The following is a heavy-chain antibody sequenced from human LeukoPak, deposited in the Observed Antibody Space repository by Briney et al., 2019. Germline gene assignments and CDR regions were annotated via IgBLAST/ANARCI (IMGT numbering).Heavy chain of an antibody. CDR2: IYSGGST. CDR1: GFTVSSNY. J-gene: IGHJ6*02. V-gene: IGHV3-53*01. CDR3: ARDLGGRMGLSAV. D-gene: IGHD5-24*01. Sequence: GGSLRLSCAASGFTVSSNYMSWVRQAPGKGLEWVSVIYSGGSTNYSDSVKGRFTISRDSSKNTLYLQMNSLRAEDTAVYYCARDLGGRMGLSAVWGQGTTVTVSS.